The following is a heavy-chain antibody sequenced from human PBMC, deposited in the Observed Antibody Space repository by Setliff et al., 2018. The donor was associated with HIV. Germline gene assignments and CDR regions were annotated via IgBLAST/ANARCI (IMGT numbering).Heavy chain of an antibody. CDR1: GDSINDYY. V-gene: IGHV4-4*07. CDR2: INNNEDT. D-gene: IGHD2-15*01. J-gene: IGHJ5*02. CDR3: ARETLALGRRWFDP. Sequence: SETLSLTCTVSGDSINDYYWSWIRQPPGKALEWIGHINNNEDTYFKPSLRSRVSMSIDTSKNQFSLKLESVTAADTAVYYCARETLALGRRWFDPWGQGTLVTVSS.